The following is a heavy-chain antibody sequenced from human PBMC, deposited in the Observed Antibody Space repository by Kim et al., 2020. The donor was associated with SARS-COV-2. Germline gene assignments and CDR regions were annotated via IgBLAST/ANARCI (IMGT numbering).Heavy chain of an antibody. J-gene: IGHJ4*02. Sequence: GGSLRLSCAASGLIFNNYGMHWVRQAPGKGLEWVAVIWFDGSNKYYAYSVKGRFTISRDNSKNTLYLHMTSLRAEDTAVYYCARDAAMSCISPDYCGQGT. CDR2: IWFDGSNK. D-gene: IGHD2-2*01. V-gene: IGHV3-33*01. CDR1: GLIFNNYG. CDR3: ARDAAMSCISPDY.